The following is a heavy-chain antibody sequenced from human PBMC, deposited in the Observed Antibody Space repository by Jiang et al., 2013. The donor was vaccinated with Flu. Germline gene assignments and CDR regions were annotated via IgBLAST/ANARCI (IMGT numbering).Heavy chain of an antibody. J-gene: IGHJ4*02. D-gene: IGHD1-14*01. CDR3: ARVYGADDHGPDY. Sequence: VQLLESGGGLVQPGGSLRLSCAASGFTFSSYWMSWVRQAPGKGLEWVAIIWYDGSEKYYADSVKGRFTVSKDNSKNTLYLQMNSLRAEDTAVYYCARVYGADDHGPDYWGQGTLVTVSS. V-gene: IGHV3-33*08. CDR1: GFTFSSYW. CDR2: IWYDGSEK.